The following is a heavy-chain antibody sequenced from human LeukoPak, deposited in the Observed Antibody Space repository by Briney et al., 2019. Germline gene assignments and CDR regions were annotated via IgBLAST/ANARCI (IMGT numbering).Heavy chain of an antibody. CDR3: ARLKRLTTVAYWYFDL. CDR1: GASLGSDPYY. V-gene: IGHV4-39*01. Sequence: SETLSLTCTVSGASLGSDPYYWGWIRQPPGKGLEWIGSILYTGNIYSNPSLKSRVTISVDTPKSQFSLKLSSVTAADTAVYYCARLKRLTTVAYWYFDLWGRGTLVTVSS. D-gene: IGHD4-23*01. CDR2: ILYTGNI. J-gene: IGHJ2*01.